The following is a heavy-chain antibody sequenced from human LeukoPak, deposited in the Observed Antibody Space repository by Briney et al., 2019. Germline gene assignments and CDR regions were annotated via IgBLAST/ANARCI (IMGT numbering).Heavy chain of an antibody. CDR1: GYSFTSYW. Sequence: GESLKISCKGSGYSFTSYWISWVRQMPGKGLEWMGKIDPSDSYTNYSPSFQGHVTISADRSISTAYLQWSSLKASDTAMYYCARHHSSIWAPFDYWGQGTLVSVSS. J-gene: IGHJ4*02. D-gene: IGHD6-13*01. CDR3: ARHHSSIWAPFDY. V-gene: IGHV5-10-1*01. CDR2: IDPSDSYT.